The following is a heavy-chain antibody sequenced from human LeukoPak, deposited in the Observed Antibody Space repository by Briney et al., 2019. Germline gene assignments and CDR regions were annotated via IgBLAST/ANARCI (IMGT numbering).Heavy chain of an antibody. Sequence: ASVKVSCKASGYTFTGYYMHWVRQAPGQGLEWIGWINPNSGGTNYAQKFQGRVTMTRDTSISTAYMELSRLRSDDTAVYYCARAGSPNDFWSGYYGYYYYYMDVWGKGTTVTVSS. CDR1: GYTFTGYY. V-gene: IGHV1-2*02. CDR2: INPNSGGT. J-gene: IGHJ6*03. D-gene: IGHD3-3*01. CDR3: ARAGSPNDFWSGYYGYYYYYMDV.